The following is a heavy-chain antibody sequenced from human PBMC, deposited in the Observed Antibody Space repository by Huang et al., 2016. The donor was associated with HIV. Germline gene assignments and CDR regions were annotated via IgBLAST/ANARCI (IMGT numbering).Heavy chain of an antibody. CDR1: GDFISSTNYY. V-gene: IGHV4-39*01. Sequence: QLQLQESGPGQVKPSETLSLTCTVSGDFISSTNYYWGWIRESPGKGLEGVGSVYQSGSTNYNPSLKSRGTLAVDTSRNQFCLRLNSVTAADTAVYYCASQHIGAAATWFWGRGTQVAVSS. D-gene: IGHD6-13*01. CDR3: ASQHIGAAATWF. J-gene: IGHJ4*02. CDR2: VYQSGST.